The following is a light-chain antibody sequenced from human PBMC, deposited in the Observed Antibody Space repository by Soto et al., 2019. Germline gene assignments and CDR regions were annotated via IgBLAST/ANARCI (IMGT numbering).Light chain of an antibody. Sequence: IQMTQSPSSLSASVGDIVTITCRASQSISTWLAWYQQKPGKAPKLLIYDASSLESGVPSRFSGSGSGTEFTLTISSLQPDDFATYYCQQFKTFGQGTKVDIK. CDR3: QQFKT. CDR1: QSISTW. V-gene: IGKV1-5*01. CDR2: DAS. J-gene: IGKJ1*01.